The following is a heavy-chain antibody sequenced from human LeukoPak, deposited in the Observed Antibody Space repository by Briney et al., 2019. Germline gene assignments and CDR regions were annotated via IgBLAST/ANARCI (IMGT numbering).Heavy chain of an antibody. CDR3: ARGPVSMTTVTA. V-gene: IGHV3-30-3*01. D-gene: IGHD4-17*01. Sequence: GRSLRLSCAASAASGLTFMSYAMHWVRQAPGKGLEWVAVISYDGTNKYYADSVKGRFIISRDNSKNTLCLQMNSLRAEDTAVYYCARGPVSMTTVTAWGQGSLVTVSS. J-gene: IGHJ4*02. CDR2: ISYDGTNK. CDR1: GLTFMSYA.